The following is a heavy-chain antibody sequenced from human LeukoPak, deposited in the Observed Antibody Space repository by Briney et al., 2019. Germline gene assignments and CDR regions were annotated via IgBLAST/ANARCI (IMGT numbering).Heavy chain of an antibody. D-gene: IGHD6-25*01. V-gene: IGHV3-30*03. Sequence: PGGSLRLSCAASGFTLSNYGMHWVRQAPGKGLEWVAVISYDGSDKYYADSVKGRFTISRENSKNTLYLQMNSLRAEDTAVYYCARGSYKAATKGYFDYWGQGTLVTVSS. CDR2: ISYDGSDK. CDR3: ARGSYKAATKGYFDY. CDR1: GFTLSNYG. J-gene: IGHJ4*02.